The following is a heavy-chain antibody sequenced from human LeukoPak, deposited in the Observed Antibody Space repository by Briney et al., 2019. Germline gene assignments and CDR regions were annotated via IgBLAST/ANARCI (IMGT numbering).Heavy chain of an antibody. D-gene: IGHD6-19*01. CDR2: IYYSGST. J-gene: IGHJ6*03. Sequence: SETLSLTCAVYGGSFSGYYWSWIRQPPGKGLEWSGYIYYSGSTNYNPSLRSRVTISVDTSKSQSSLKLSSVTAADTAVYYCARDLARSGWYYYMDVWGKGTTVTISS. CDR1: GGSFSGYY. V-gene: IGHV4-59*01. CDR3: ARDLARSGWYYYMDV.